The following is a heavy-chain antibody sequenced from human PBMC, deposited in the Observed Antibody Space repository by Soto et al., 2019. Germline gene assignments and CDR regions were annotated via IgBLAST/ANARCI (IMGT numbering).Heavy chain of an antibody. Sequence: EVQLVESGGGLVKPGGSLRLACAASGFTFRSTWMNWVLQAPGKGLEWVGRIKSTGDGGTTDYAAPVKGRFSISRDDSKDTLYLQMNSLKAEDTAVYFCSTDPPKLLGPFEYWGQGTLVAVSS. CDR1: GFTFRSTW. CDR2: IKSTGDGGTT. D-gene: IGHD3-10*01. CDR3: STDPPKLLGPFEY. V-gene: IGHV3-15*07. J-gene: IGHJ4*02.